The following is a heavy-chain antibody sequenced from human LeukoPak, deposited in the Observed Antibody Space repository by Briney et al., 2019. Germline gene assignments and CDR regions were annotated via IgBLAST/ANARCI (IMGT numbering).Heavy chain of an antibody. J-gene: IGHJ5*02. D-gene: IGHD2-21*01. Sequence: SETLFLSCAVPLGCIRSSNCWTWVRQPPGKGLEWIGEIYYSGSTNYNPSLKSRVTISVDRGKNEFSLRLSSVPAADTAVYYYARELPICGETSCDSNSFDPWGQGTLVTVSS. CDR1: LGCIRSSNC. CDR2: IYYSGST. V-gene: IGHV4-4*02. CDR3: ARELPICGETSCDSNSFDP.